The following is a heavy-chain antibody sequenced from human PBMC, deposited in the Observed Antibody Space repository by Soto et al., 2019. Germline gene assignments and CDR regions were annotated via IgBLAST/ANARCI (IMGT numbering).Heavy chain of an antibody. CDR2: MNPNSGNT. Sequence: ASVKVSCKASGYTFTSYDINWVRQATGQGLEWMGWMNPNSGNTGYAQKFQGRVTMTRNTSISTAYMELSSLRSEDTAVYYCARAYSSGWRSAFDIWGQGTMVTVSS. J-gene: IGHJ3*02. D-gene: IGHD6-19*01. CDR3: ARAYSSGWRSAFDI. V-gene: IGHV1-8*01. CDR1: GYTFTSYD.